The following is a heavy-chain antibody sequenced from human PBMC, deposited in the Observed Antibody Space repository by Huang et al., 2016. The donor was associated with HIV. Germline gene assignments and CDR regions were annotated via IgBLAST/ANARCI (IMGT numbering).Heavy chain of an antibody. J-gene: IGHJ2*01. CDR3: ARDVLRGLGYFEV. D-gene: IGHD4-17*01. CDR1: GFTFSNYP. V-gene: IGHV3-30-3*01. CDR2: ISDDDGSTT. Sequence: QVQLVESGGGVVQPGGSLRLACAASGFTFSNYPMHWVRQAPGKGLGGVAVISDDDGSTTDLADSVKGRFTISRDNSKNTVYLQMSSLRADDTAVFYCARDVLRGLGYFEVWGRGTLVTVSS.